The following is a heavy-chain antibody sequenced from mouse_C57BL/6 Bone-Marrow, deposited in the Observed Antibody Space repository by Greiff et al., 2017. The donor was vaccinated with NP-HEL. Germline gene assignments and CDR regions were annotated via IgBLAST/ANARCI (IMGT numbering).Heavy chain of an antibody. CDR3: ARLRPYYYGSSSYWYFDV. V-gene: IGHV1-53*01. J-gene: IGHJ1*03. Sequence: QVQLKQPGTELVKPGASVKLSCKASGYTFTSYWMHWVKQRPGQGLEWIGNINPSNGGTNYNEKFKSKATLTVDKSSSTAYMQLSSLTSEDSAVYYCARLRPYYYGSSSYWYFDVWGTGTTVTVSS. CDR2: INPSNGGT. D-gene: IGHD1-1*01. CDR1: GYTFTSYW.